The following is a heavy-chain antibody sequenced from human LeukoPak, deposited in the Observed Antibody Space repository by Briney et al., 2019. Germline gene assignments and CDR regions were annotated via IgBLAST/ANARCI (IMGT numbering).Heavy chain of an antibody. CDR1: GFTFSSYA. D-gene: IGHD4-17*01. CDR3: ALMHGDYAYAFDI. V-gene: IGHV3-23*01. CDR2: ISGSGGST. Sequence: GGSLGLSCAASGFTFSSYAMSWVRQAPGKGLEWVSAISGSGGSTYYADSVKGRFTISRDNSKNTLYLQMNSLRAEDTAVYYCALMHGDYAYAFDIWGQGTMVTVSS. J-gene: IGHJ3*02.